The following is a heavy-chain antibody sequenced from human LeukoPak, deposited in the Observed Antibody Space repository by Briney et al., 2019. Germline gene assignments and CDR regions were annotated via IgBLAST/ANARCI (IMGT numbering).Heavy chain of an antibody. CDR1: GYTFTSYA. V-gene: IGHV1-3*01. CDR2: INAGNGNT. CDR3: ARSVWSRNYYYYYGMDV. Sequence: ASVKVSCKASGYTFTSYAMHWVRQAPGQRLEWMGWINAGNGNTKYSQKFQGRVTITRDTSASTAYMELSSLRSEDTAVYYCARSVWSRNYYYYYGMDVWGQGTTVTVSS. J-gene: IGHJ6*02. D-gene: IGHD2-8*01.